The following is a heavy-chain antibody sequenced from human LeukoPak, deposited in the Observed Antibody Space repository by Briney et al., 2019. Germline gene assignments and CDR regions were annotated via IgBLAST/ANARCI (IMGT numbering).Heavy chain of an antibody. D-gene: IGHD5-18*01. CDR3: ARARGYSYVYYFDY. J-gene: IGHJ4*02. V-gene: IGHV3-21*01. Sequence: GGSLRLSCAASGFTFSSYGMHWVRQAPGKGLEWVSSISSSSSYIYYADSVKGRFTISRDNAKNSLYLQMNSLRAEDTAVYYCARARGYSYVYYFDYWGQGTLVTVSS. CDR1: GFTFSSYG. CDR2: ISSSSSYI.